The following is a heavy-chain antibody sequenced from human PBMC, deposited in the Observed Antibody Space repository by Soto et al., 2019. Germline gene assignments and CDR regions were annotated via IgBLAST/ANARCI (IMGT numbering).Heavy chain of an antibody. V-gene: IGHV4-39*01. CDR1: GGSISSSSYY. Sequence: SETLSLTCTVSGGSISSSSYYWGWIRQPPGKGLEWIGSIYYSGSTYYNPSLKSRVTISVDTSKNQFSLKLSSVTAADTAVYYCARKYYGSGSYYNPNYYYYYGMDVWGQGTTVTVSS. D-gene: IGHD3-10*01. J-gene: IGHJ6*02. CDR2: IYYSGST. CDR3: ARKYYGSGSYYNPNYYYYYGMDV.